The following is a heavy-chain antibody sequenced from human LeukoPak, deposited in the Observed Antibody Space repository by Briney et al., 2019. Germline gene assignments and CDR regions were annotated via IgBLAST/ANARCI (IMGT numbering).Heavy chain of an antibody. J-gene: IGHJ4*02. Sequence: PGGSLRLSCAASGFTFDDYAMHWVRQAPGKGLEWVPGISWNSGSIGYADSVKGRFTISRDNAKNSLYLQMNSLRAEDMALYYCAKGPMIRGPFDYWGQGTLVTVSS. CDR2: ISWNSGSI. V-gene: IGHV3-9*03. CDR1: GFTFDDYA. D-gene: IGHD3-22*01. CDR3: AKGPMIRGPFDY.